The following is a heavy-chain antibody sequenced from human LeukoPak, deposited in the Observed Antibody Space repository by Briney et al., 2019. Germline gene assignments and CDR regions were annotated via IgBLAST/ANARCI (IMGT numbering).Heavy chain of an antibody. Sequence: GGSLRLSCAASGFTFSTYSMSWVRQAPGKGLEWVSVISGNGGDTFYADSVKGRFTISRDNAKNSLYLQMNSLRAEDTAVYYCAELGITMIGGVWGKGTTVTISS. J-gene: IGHJ6*04. V-gene: IGHV3-23*01. CDR3: AELGITMIGGV. CDR1: GFTFSTYS. CDR2: ISGNGGDT. D-gene: IGHD3-10*02.